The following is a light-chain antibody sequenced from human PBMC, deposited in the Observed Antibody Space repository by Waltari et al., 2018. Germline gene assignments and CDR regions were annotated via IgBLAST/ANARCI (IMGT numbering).Light chain of an antibody. Sequence: DIHMTQSPSSLSASIGDRVSITFRASQSISTYLNWYQHKPGTAPRLLISAASNLQSGVPSRFSGSGSGTDFTLTINSLQPEDLATYFCQQGYNTPHTFGQGTKLAIK. CDR2: AAS. V-gene: IGKV1-39*01. CDR3: QQGYNTPHT. CDR1: QSISTY. J-gene: IGKJ2*01.